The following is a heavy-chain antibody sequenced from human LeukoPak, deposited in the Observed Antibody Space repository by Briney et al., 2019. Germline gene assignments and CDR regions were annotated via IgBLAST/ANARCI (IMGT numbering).Heavy chain of an antibody. CDR2: ISGSGDNT. J-gene: IGHJ4*02. CDR1: GFTFSSYA. CDR3: AKGSYYDSSDSFYFDY. V-gene: IGHV3-23*01. D-gene: IGHD3-22*01. Sequence: GGSLSLSCAASGFTFSSYAMSWVRQAPGKGPEWVSGISGSGDNTYYADAVKGRFPISRDNSKNTLYVQVNSLGTEDTAAYYCAKGSYYDSSDSFYFDYWGQGTLVTVSS.